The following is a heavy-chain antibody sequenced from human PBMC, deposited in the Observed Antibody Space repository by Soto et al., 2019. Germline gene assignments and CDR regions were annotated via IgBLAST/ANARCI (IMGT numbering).Heavy chain of an antibody. CDR3: ARSGEPGITVTGHFDY. J-gene: IGHJ4*02. V-gene: IGHV1-3*05. CDR2: INAGNGDT. Sequence: QVQLVQSGAEEKKPGASVKVSCKVSGYSFPSYAINWVRQAPGQGLEWMGWINAGNGDTDYSQKFRDRVTITMDRSASIAYMELSSLRPEDTGMFYCARSGEPGITVTGHFDYWGQGTLVTVSS. D-gene: IGHD6-19*01. CDR1: GYSFPSYA.